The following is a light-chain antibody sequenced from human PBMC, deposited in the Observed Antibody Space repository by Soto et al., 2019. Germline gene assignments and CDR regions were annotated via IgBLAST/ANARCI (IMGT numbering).Light chain of an antibody. CDR1: QSVSSN. V-gene: IGKV3-15*01. Sequence: EVVVTQSPGTLSVSPGERATLSCRASQSVSSNLAWYQQKPGQAPRLLIYGASTRATGIPARFSGSGSGTEFTLTISSPQSEDFAVYYCQQYNIWPRAFGQGTKVEIK. J-gene: IGKJ1*01. CDR2: GAS. CDR3: QQYNIWPRA.